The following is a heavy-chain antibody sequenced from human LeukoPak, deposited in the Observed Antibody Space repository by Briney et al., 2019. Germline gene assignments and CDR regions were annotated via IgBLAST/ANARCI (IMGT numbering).Heavy chain of an antibody. Sequence: GGSQRLSCAASGFTFSSYSMNWVRQAPGKGLEWVSSISSSSSYIYYADSVKGRFTISRDNAKNSLYLQMNSLRAEDTAVYYCARFPSSSGWYDVSFDYWGQGTLVTVSS. V-gene: IGHV3-21*01. CDR2: ISSSSSYI. J-gene: IGHJ4*02. D-gene: IGHD6-19*01. CDR3: ARFPSSSGWYDVSFDY. CDR1: GFTFSSYS.